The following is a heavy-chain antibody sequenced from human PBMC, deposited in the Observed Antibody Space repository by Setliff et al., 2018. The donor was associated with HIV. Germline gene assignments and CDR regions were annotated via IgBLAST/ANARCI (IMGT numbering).Heavy chain of an antibody. V-gene: IGHV4-4*08. CDR1: GGSISSYS. CDR3: ARDATSEGYMDV. J-gene: IGHJ6*03. Sequence: SETLSLTCTVSGGSISSYSWSWIRQPPGKGLEWIGYIYTSGSTNYNPSLKSRVTISVDTSENQFSLKLTSVTAADTAMYFCARDATSEGYMDVWGKGATVTVSS. CDR2: IYTSGST.